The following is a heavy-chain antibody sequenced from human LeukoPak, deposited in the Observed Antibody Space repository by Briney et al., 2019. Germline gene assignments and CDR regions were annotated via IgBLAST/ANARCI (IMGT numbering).Heavy chain of an antibody. CDR3: ARGSWDVLMVYAILNWFDP. CDR2: IHYSGST. Sequence: SETLSLTCTVSGGSISSSSYYWGWIRQPPGKGLEWIGSIHYSGSTYYNPSLKSRVTISVDTSKNQFSLKLSSVTAADTAVYYCARGSWDVLMVYAILNWFDPWGQGTLVTVSS. J-gene: IGHJ5*02. CDR1: GGSISSSSYY. V-gene: IGHV4-39*07. D-gene: IGHD2-8*01.